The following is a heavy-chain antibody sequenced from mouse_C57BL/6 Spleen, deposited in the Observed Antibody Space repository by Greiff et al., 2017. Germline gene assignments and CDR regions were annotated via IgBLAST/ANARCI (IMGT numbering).Heavy chain of an antibody. CDR3: ARSLLLAWFAY. V-gene: IGHV1-80*01. D-gene: IGHD2-12*01. Sequence: VQLQQSGAELVKPGASVKISCKASGYAFSSYWMNWVKQRPGKGLEWIGQIYPGDGDTNYNGKFKGKATLTADKSSSAAYMQLSSLTSEDSAVYFCARSLLLAWFAYWGQGTLVTVSA. CDR2: IYPGDGDT. J-gene: IGHJ3*01. CDR1: GYAFSSYW.